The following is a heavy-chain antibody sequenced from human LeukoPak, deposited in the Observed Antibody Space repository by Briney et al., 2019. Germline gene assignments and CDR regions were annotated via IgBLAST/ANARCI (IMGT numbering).Heavy chain of an antibody. J-gene: IGHJ5*02. CDR3: ARLSSLYSAMFNL. V-gene: IGHV3-21*01. D-gene: IGHD5-18*01. CDR2: INSNSDYV. Sequence: GGSLRLSCAASGFTLPSNSMSWVRQAPGKGLEWVSPINSNSDYVYYAGSVKGRFTISRDNARNSLYLQMNSLRAEDTAVYYCARLSSLYSAMFNLWGQGTLVTVSS. CDR1: GFTLPSNS.